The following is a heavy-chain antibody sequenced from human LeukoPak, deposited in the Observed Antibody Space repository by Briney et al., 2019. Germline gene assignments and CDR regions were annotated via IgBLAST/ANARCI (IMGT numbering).Heavy chain of an antibody. D-gene: IGHD3-22*01. CDR2: IYTSGST. J-gene: IGHJ5*02. CDR3: ATYLAYYSDMGWFGP. CDR1: GGSISSYY. Sequence: SETLSLTCTVSGGSISSYYWTWVRQPAGKGLEWIGRIYTSGSTNYSPSLKSRVTMSVDTSTKQFSLKLSSVTAADTAVYYCATYLAYYSDMGWFGPWGQGALVTVSS. V-gene: IGHV4-4*07.